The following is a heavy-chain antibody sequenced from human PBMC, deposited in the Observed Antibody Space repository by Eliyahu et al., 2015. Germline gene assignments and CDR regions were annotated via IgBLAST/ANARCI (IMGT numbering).Heavy chain of an antibody. Sequence: QVQLVESGGGLVKPGGSLRLSCSASGFTFXDYYMTWIRQAPGKGLEWISYITSSGSTDYYADSVKGRFTISRDNARKSLFLQLDSLRVEDTAVYYCAREFTAPAGHRFIDYWGQGTLVSVSS. D-gene: IGHD5-18*01. V-gene: IGHV3-11*01. CDR3: AREFTAPAGHRFIDY. J-gene: IGHJ4*02. CDR1: GFTFXDYY. CDR2: ITSSGSTD.